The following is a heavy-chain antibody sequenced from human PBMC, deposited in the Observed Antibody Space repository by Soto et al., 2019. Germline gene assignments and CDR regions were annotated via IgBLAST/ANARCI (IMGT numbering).Heavy chain of an antibody. CDR1: GGSISSSSYY. Sequence: SETLSLTCTVSGGSISSSSYYWGWIRQPPGKGLEWIGSIDYSGSTYYNPSLKSRATISVDTSKNQFSLKLNSVTAADTAVYYCARRDYDSSGYWPFYWFDPWGQGTLVTVSS. V-gene: IGHV4-39*01. J-gene: IGHJ5*02. D-gene: IGHD3-22*01. CDR3: ARRDYDSSGYWPFYWFDP. CDR2: IDYSGST.